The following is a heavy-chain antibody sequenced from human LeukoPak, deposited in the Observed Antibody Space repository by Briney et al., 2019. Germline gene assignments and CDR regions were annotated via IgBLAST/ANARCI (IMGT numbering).Heavy chain of an antibody. V-gene: IGHV3-74*01. CDR3: AKVVGTGTTPTDY. CDR1: GFTFSSYW. D-gene: IGHD1-1*01. CDR2: INNDGTYT. Sequence: GGSLRLSCAASGFTFSSYWMHWVRQDAGKGLVWVSRINNDGTYTSYADSVKGRFTMSRDNAKNTLYLQMNSLRAEDTAVYYCAKVVGTGTTPTDYWGQGTLVTVSS. J-gene: IGHJ4*02.